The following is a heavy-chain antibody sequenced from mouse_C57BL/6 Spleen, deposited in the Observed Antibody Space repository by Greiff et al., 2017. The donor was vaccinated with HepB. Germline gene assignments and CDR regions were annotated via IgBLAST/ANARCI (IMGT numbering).Heavy chain of an antibody. CDR1: GYSITSGYY. Sequence: EVQLVESGPGLVKPSQSLSLTCSVTGYSITSGYYWNWIRQFPGNKLEWMGYISYDGSNNYNPSLKNRISITRDTSKNQFFLKLNSVTTEDTATYYCARRALLLTWFAYWGQGTLVTVSA. V-gene: IGHV3-6*01. D-gene: IGHD1-1*01. CDR2: ISYDGSN. CDR3: ARRALLLTWFAY. J-gene: IGHJ3*01.